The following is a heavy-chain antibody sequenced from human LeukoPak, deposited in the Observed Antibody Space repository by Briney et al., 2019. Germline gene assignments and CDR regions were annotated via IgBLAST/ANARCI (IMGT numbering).Heavy chain of an antibody. Sequence: ASVKGSCKASGYTFTSYYMHWVRQAPGQGLEWMGVINPSGGRTTYAQKFQGRVTMTKDTSTSTVYMELSSLRSKDTAVYYCARMDGDAFDIWGQGTMVIVSS. CDR3: ARMDGDAFDI. CDR1: GYTFTSYY. D-gene: IGHD3/OR15-3a*01. V-gene: IGHV1-46*01. CDR2: INPSGGRT. J-gene: IGHJ3*02.